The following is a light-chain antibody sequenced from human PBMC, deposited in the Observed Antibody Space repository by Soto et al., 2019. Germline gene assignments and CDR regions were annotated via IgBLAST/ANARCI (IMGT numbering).Light chain of an antibody. V-gene: IGKV3-20*01. CDR3: QQYGSSPHT. CDR1: QSISNY. Sequence: EIVLTQSPATLSLSPGERSTLSCRASQSISNYLAWYQQQPGQAPRLLIYGASSRATGVPARFSGSGSGTDFTLTISRLEPEDFAVYYCQQYGSSPHTFGGGTTVDIK. J-gene: IGKJ4*01. CDR2: GAS.